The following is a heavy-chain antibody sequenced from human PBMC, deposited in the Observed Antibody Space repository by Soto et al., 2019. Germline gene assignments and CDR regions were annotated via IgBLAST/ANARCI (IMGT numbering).Heavy chain of an antibody. CDR3: VRATYFSDSSGYTRCLDY. J-gene: IGHJ4*02. D-gene: IGHD3-22*01. Sequence: GSLRLCFSASVFAFSSYWMHWVRQTPCKGPVWVSRIYNDGSRTVYADSVKGRFTISRDNAKNSLYLQMNSLKTEDTAVYYCVRATYFSDSSGYTRCLDYWGQGTLVTVSS. V-gene: IGHV3-74*01. CDR2: IYNDGSRT. CDR1: VFAFSSYW.